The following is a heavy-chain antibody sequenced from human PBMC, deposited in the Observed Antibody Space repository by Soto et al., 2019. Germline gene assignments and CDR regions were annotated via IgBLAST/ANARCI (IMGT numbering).Heavy chain of an antibody. J-gene: IGHJ4*02. Sequence: WWSLRLSCSASVFSCSTYGMHWFRQAPGKGLEWVAAISHHGSNKYYADTVKGRFTIFRDNSKNTQYLQLNSLRAEDTAVYYCAKESPPFSGGPIDYWGQGILVTVSS. D-gene: IGHD2-15*01. V-gene: IGHV3-30*18. CDR3: AKESPPFSGGPIDY. CDR2: ISHHGSNK. CDR1: VFSCSTYG.